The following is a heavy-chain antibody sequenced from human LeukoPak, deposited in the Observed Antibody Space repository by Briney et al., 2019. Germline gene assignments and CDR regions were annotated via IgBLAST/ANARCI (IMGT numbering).Heavy chain of an antibody. V-gene: IGHV3-7*01. CDR1: GFTFSSYW. J-gene: IGHJ4*02. CDR3: ARERFGAAAGTGDY. D-gene: IGHD6-13*01. Sequence: GGPLRLSCAASGFTFSSYWMSWVRQAPGKGLGWVANIKQDGSEKYYVDSVKGRFTISRDNAKNSLYLQMNSLRAEDTAVYYCARERFGAAAGTGDYWGQGTLVTVSS. CDR2: IKQDGSEK.